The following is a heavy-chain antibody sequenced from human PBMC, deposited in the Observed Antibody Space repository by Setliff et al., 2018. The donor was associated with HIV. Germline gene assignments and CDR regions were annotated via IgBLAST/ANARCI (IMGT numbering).Heavy chain of an antibody. CDR2: ISPYNGHT. CDR3: ARLGSGWSDSYYYAMDV. V-gene: IGHV1-18*01. CDR1: GYTFPTYG. Sequence: GASVKVSCKPSGYTFPTYGISWVRQAPGHGLEWMGWISPYNGHTKYAQTFQGRVTMTIDTSTNSAYMELRSLRSDDTAVYFCARLGSGWSDSYYYAMDVWGQGTTVTAP. D-gene: IGHD6-19*01. J-gene: IGHJ6*02.